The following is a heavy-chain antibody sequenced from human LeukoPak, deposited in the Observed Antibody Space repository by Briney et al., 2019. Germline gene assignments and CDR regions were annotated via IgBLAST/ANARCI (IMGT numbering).Heavy chain of an antibody. CDR3: ASEEPTCSSGWTREEAFDI. V-gene: IGHV4-4*07. D-gene: IGHD6-19*01. J-gene: IGHJ3*02. CDR1: ACTISNNH. Sequence: PSETLSLTCTVSACTISNNHWSWLPQPAGKGREWIMRTYTRGSTNYNPYLKSRVTMSVDTSKNQFSLKLSSVTAADTAVYYCASEEPTCSSGWTREEAFDIWGQGTMVTVSS. CDR2: TYTRGST.